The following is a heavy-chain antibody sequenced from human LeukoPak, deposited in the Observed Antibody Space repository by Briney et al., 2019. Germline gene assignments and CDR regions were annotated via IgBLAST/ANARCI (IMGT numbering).Heavy chain of an antibody. Sequence: SETLSLTCTVSGGSISSYYWSWIRQPPGKGLEWVGYIYYSGSTNYNPSLKRRVTISVDTSKNQFSLKLSSVTAADTAVYYCARAIYYYDSSGYFDWGQGTLVTVSS. V-gene: IGHV4-59*01. CDR2: IYYSGST. CDR1: GGSISSYY. CDR3: ARAIYYYDSSGYFD. J-gene: IGHJ4*02. D-gene: IGHD3-22*01.